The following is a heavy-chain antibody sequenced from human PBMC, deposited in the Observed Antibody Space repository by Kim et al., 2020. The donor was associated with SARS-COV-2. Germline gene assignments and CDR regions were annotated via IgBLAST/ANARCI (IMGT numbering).Heavy chain of an antibody. CDR3: ARDVVGYYDYVWGSYDGSDAFDI. J-gene: IGHJ3*02. V-gene: IGHV3-11*06. CDR2: ISSSSSYT. D-gene: IGHD3-16*01. Sequence: GSLRLSCAASGFTFSDYYMSWIRQAPGKGLEWVSYISSSSSYTNYADSVKGRFTISRDIAKNSLYLQMNSLRAEDTAVYYCARDVVGYYDYVWGSYDGSDAFDIWGQGTMVTVSS. CDR1: GFTFSDYY.